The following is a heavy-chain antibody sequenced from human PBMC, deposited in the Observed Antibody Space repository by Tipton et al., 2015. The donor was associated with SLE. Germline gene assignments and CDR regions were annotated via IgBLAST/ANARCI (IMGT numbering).Heavy chain of an antibody. CDR1: GGSFSGYS. D-gene: IGHD3-10*01. V-gene: IGHV4-34*01. Sequence: TLSLTCAVYGGSFSGYSWSWIRQPPGKGLEWIGQTNPSGNTNYNPSLKIRVTISVDTSNNRLSLKLTSVTAADTAGYYCARGAKERITLVRVRPYYFDYWGQGSLFTVSS. J-gene: IGHJ4*01. CDR2: TNPSGNT. CDR3: ARGAKERITLVRVRPYYFDY.